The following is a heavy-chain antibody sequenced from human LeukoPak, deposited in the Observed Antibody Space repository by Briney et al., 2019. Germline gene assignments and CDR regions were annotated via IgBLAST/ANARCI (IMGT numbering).Heavy chain of an antibody. J-gene: IGHJ4*02. V-gene: IGHV3-9*01. CDR3: AKFTLDGFDY. CDR2: ISWNSGSI. Sequence: SLRLSCAASGFTLDDYAMHWVRQAPGKGLEWVSGISWNSGSIGYADSVKGRFTISRDNAKNSLYLQMNSLRAEDTALYYCAKFTLDGFDYWGQGTLVTVSS. D-gene: IGHD1-1*01. CDR1: GFTLDDYA.